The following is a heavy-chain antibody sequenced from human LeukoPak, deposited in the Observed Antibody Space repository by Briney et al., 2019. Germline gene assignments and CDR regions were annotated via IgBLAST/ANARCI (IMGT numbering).Heavy chain of an antibody. J-gene: IGHJ6*03. CDR1: GFTFSSYS. Sequence: GGSLRLSCAASGFTFSSYSMNWVRQAPGKGLEWVSYISSSSTIYYADSVKGRFTISRDNAKNSLYLQMNSLRAEDTAVYYCARGGSTRSWYGRRGYYYYMDVWGKGTTVTVSS. CDR2: ISSSSTI. CDR3: ARGGSTRSWYGRRGYYYYMDV. D-gene: IGHD6-13*01. V-gene: IGHV3-48*01.